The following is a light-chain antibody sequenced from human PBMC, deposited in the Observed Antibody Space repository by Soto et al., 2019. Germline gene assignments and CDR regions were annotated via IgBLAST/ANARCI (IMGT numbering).Light chain of an antibody. Sequence: EIVMTQSPATLSVSPGERATLSCRASQSVSSNLAWYQQKPGQAPRLLIYGASTRATGIPARFRGSGSGTESTPTISSLHSEDFAVYYCQQYNNWPHRAWTFGQGTKVEIK. J-gene: IGKJ1*01. CDR2: GAS. CDR1: QSVSSN. V-gene: IGKV3-15*01. CDR3: QQYNNWPHRAWT.